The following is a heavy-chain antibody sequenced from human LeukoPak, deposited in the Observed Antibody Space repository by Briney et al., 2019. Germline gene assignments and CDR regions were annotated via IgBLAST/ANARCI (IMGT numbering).Heavy chain of an antibody. CDR1: GFTFSSYG. CDR3: ARGDNDKSVSFGY. Sequence: PGGSLRLSCAASGFTFSSYGMHWVRQAPGKGLEWVAVIWYDGSNKYYADSVKGRFTISRDNSKNTLYLQMNSLRAEDTAAYYCARGDNDKSVSFGYWGQGTLVTVSS. CDR2: IWYDGSNK. V-gene: IGHV3-33*01. J-gene: IGHJ4*02. D-gene: IGHD3/OR15-3a*01.